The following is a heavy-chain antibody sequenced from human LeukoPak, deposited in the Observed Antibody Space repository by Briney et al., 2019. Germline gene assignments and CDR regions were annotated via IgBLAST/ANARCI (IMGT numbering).Heavy chain of an antibody. CDR3: ARASAKSDSIDY. CDR2: ISSSSSYM. V-gene: IGHV3-21*01. Sequence: GGSLRLSCAASGFTFGSYSMNWVRQAPGKGLEWVSSISSSSSYMYYADSVKGRFTISRDNAKNSLYLQMNSLRAEDTAVYYCARASAKSDSIDYWGQGTLVTVSS. J-gene: IGHJ4*02. D-gene: IGHD3-10*01. CDR1: GFTFGSYS.